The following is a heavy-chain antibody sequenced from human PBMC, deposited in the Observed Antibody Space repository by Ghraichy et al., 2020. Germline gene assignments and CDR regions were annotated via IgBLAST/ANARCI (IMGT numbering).Heavy chain of an antibody. CDR3: ARGGDGYNRDYYYYYYMAV. CDR1: GYTFTGYY. CDR2: INPNSGGT. D-gene: IGHD5-24*01. Sequence: ASVKVSCKASGYTFTGYYMHWVRQAPGQGLEWMGWINPNSGGTNYAQKFQGRVTMTRDTSISTAYMELSRLRSDDTAVYYCARGGDGYNRDYYYYYYMAVWGKGTTVTVSS. V-gene: IGHV1-2*02. J-gene: IGHJ6*03.